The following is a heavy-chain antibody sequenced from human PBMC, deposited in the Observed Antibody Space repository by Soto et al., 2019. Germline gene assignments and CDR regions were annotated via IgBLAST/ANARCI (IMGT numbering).Heavy chain of an antibody. CDR1: GFRFSSYS. Sequence: LRLSCADSGFRFSSYSMSWVRQTPGKGLEWVAAITATGDRTYYADSVTGRFTISRDNSKKTHYLQMTSLRAEDTAMYYCATMNGYFEYWGQGTPV. V-gene: IGHV3-23*01. J-gene: IGHJ4*02. CDR2: ITATGDRT. D-gene: IGHD3-22*01. CDR3: ATMNGYFEY.